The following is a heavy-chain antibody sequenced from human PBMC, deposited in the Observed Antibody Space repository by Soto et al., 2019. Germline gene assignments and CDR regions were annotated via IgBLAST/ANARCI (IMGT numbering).Heavy chain of an antibody. Sequence: SETLSLTCTVSGGSISSSSYYWGWIRQPPGKGLEWIGSIYYSGSTYYNPSLKSRVTISVDTSKNQFSLKLSSVTAADTAVYYCSLGMVYANGLDYWGQGTLVTVSS. CDR1: GGSISSSSYY. CDR2: IYYSGST. D-gene: IGHD2-8*01. CDR3: SLGMVYANGLDY. J-gene: IGHJ4*02. V-gene: IGHV4-39*01.